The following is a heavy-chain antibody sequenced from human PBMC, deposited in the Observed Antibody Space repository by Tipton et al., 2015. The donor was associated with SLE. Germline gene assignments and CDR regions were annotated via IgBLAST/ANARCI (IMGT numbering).Heavy chain of an antibody. J-gene: IGHJ4*02. CDR3: GRDRPTGYYDY. D-gene: IGHD3-9*01. V-gene: IGHV4-59*12. Sequence: TLSLTCSVSGGSITNKYWSWIRQPPGKGLEWIGYLNYNGGATYSPSLKSRATTSVDTSKNQFSLNLNSVTAADTAAYYCGRDRPTGYYDYWGQGIQVIVSS. CDR1: GGSITNKY. CDR2: LNYNGGA.